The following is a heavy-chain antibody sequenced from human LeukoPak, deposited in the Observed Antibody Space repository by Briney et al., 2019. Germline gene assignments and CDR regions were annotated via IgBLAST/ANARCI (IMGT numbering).Heavy chain of an antibody. CDR3: ARSPDILTGEKFDY. CDR2: INPSGGSI. J-gene: IGHJ4*02. D-gene: IGHD3-9*01. Sequence: GASVKVSCKASGDTFSSYYMHWVRQAPGQGLEWMGIINPSGGSISYAQKFQGRVTMTRDMSTSTVYMELSSLRSEDTAVYYCARSPDILTGEKFDYWGQGTLVTVSS. V-gene: IGHV1-46*01. CDR1: GDTFSSYY.